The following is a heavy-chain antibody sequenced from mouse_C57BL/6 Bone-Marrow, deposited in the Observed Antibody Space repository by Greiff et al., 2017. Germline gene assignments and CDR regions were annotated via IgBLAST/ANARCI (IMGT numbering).Heavy chain of an antibody. J-gene: IGHJ4*01. Sequence: QVQLQQSGAELVKPGASVKVSCKASGYTFTSYWMHWVKQRPGQGLEWIGRIHPSDSDTNYNQKFKGTATLTVDKTSSTAYMQLSSRTSEDSAVYYCGLRRPYYYAMDYWGQGTSVTVSS. CDR2: IHPSDSDT. CDR1: GYTFTSYW. V-gene: IGHV1-74*01. CDR3: GLRRPYYYAMDY. D-gene: IGHD1-2*01.